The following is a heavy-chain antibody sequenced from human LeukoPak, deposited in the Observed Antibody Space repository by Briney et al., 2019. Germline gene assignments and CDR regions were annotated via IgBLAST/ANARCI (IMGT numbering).Heavy chain of an antibody. D-gene: IGHD1-26*01. Sequence: GGSLRLSCAASRLSLSSYGMHWVRQAPGKGLEWLTFIHYDGSNKYYANSVAGRFTISRDNSKSTLYLQMNSLRPEDTAVYYCAKDQGRLGASMADSWGPGTLVTVSS. CDR2: IHYDGSNK. V-gene: IGHV3-30*02. CDR1: RLSLSSYG. J-gene: IGHJ4*02. CDR3: AKDQGRLGASMADS.